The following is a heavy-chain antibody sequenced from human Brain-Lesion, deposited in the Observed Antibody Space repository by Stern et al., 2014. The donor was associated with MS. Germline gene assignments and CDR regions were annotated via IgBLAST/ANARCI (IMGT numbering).Heavy chain of an antibody. CDR2: FDPEDGET. CDR1: GYTLTELS. J-gene: IGHJ4*02. Sequence: QDQLVQSGAEVKKHGASVKVSCKVSGYTLTELSMHWVRQAPRKGLEWMGGFDPEDGETIYAQKFQGRVTMTEDTSTDTAYMELSSLRSEDTAVYYCATLSPGAGGNYYRHFDYWGQGTLVTVSS. D-gene: IGHD1-26*01. V-gene: IGHV1-24*01. CDR3: ATLSPGAGGNYYRHFDY.